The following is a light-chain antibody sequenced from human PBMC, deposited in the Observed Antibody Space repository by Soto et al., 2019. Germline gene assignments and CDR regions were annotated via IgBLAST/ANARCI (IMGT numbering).Light chain of an antibody. J-gene: IGKJ4*01. CDR2: GAS. CDR3: HQCSYSPLT. V-gene: IGKV3-20*01. Sequence: EIVLTQSPGTLSLSPGERATLSCRASQSVTSNYLAWYQQKPGQAPRLLIYGASSRATGIPERFSGSGSGTDFTLTISRLEPEDFAVYYCHQCSYSPLTFGGGTKVEIK. CDR1: QSVTSNY.